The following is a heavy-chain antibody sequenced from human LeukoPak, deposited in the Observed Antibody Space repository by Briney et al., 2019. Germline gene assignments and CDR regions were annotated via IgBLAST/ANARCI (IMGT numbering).Heavy chain of an antibody. CDR1: GYTFTSYD. CDR3: ARAIFGVVIGAFDI. V-gene: IGHV1-69*13. Sequence: ASVKVSCKASGYTFTSYDISWVRQAPGQGLEWMGGIIPIFGTANYAQKFQGRVTITADESTSTAYMELSSLRSEDTAVYYCARAIFGVVIGAFDIWGQGTMVTVSS. J-gene: IGHJ3*02. D-gene: IGHD3-3*01. CDR2: IIPIFGTA.